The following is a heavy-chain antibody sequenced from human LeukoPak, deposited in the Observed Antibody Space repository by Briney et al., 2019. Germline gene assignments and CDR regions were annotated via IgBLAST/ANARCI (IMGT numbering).Heavy chain of an antibody. D-gene: IGHD3-22*01. V-gene: IGHV4-4*02. CDR2: IYHSGST. CDR3: ARFGSGYYYFDS. CDR1: GGSISSNNW. J-gene: IGHJ4*02. Sequence: PSGTLSLTCAVSGGSISSNNWWSWDRQPPGKGLEWIGDIYHSGSTNHNPFLKSRVTISVDKSKNQFSLKLSSVTAADTAVYYCARFGSGYYYFDSWGQGTLVTVSS.